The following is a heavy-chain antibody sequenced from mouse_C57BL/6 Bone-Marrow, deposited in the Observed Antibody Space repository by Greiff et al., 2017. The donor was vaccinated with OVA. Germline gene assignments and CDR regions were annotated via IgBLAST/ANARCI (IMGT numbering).Heavy chain of an antibody. CDR2: IRNKANNHAT. V-gene: IGHV6-6*01. Sequence: EVHLVESGGGLVQPGGSMKLSCAASGFTFSDAWMDWVRQSPEKGLEWVAEIRNKANNHATYYAESVKGRFTISRDDSKSSVYLQMNSLRAEDTGIYYCTTPGKTYYFDYWGQGTTLTVSS. J-gene: IGHJ2*01. CDR1: GFTFSDAW. CDR3: TTPGKTYYFDY. D-gene: IGHD4-1*01.